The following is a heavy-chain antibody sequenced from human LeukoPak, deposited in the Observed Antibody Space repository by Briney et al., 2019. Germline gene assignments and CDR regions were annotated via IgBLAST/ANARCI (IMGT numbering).Heavy chain of an antibody. Sequence: SDTLSLTCSVSGASISTNSWSWIRQSPGKELESIGYVYYRGSTNYNPSLKSRLTLSIDTSKNQFSMKLSSVTAADTAVYYCARGYSSGWYYFDYWGQGTLVTVSS. CDR2: VYYRGST. J-gene: IGHJ4*02. V-gene: IGHV4-59*01. CDR3: ARGYSSGWYYFDY. D-gene: IGHD6-19*01. CDR1: GASISTNS.